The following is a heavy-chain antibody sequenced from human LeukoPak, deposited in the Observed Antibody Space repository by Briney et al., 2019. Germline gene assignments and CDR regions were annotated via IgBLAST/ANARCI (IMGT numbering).Heavy chain of an antibody. CDR3: ARADYDFWSGKNNWFDP. Sequence: SVKVSCKASGYTFTSYDINWVRQATGQGLEWMGRIIPILGIANYAQKFQGRVTITADKSTSTAYMELSSLRSEDTAVYYCARADYDFWSGKNNWFDPWGQGTLVTVSS. CDR1: GYTFTSYD. V-gene: IGHV1-69*04. D-gene: IGHD3-3*01. CDR2: IIPILGIA. J-gene: IGHJ5*02.